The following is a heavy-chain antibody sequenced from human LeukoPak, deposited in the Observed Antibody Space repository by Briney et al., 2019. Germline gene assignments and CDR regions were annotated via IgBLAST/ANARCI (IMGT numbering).Heavy chain of an antibody. CDR1: GYTFTSYY. J-gene: IGHJ6*03. Sequence: GASVKVSSKASGYTFTSYYMHWVRQAPGQGLEWMGIINPSGGSTSYAQKFQGRVTMTRDMSTSTVYMELSSLRSEDTAAYYCARALAPYYYYYMDVWGKGTTVTVSS. V-gene: IGHV1-46*01. CDR3: ARALAPYYYYYMDV. CDR2: INPSGGST.